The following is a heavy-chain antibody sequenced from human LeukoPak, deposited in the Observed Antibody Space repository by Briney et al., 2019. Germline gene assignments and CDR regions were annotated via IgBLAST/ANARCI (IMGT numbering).Heavy chain of an antibody. V-gene: IGHV3-74*01. J-gene: IGHJ4*02. CDR1: GFTFSSYW. D-gene: IGHD1-26*01. CDR3: TRATGSFYGLGY. Sequence: PGGSLRLSCAASGFTFSSYWIHWVRQAPGKGLLWVSRINSDGSVTTYADSVKGRFTISRDNAKNTLYLQMNSLRAEDTAVYYCTRATGSFYGLGYWGQGNLVTVSS. CDR2: INSDGSVT.